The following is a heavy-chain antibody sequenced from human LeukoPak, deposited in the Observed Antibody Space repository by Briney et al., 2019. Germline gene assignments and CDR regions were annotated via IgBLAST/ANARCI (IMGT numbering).Heavy chain of an antibody. D-gene: IGHD3-22*01. V-gene: IGHV3-23*01. CDR3: AKDVYYYDSSGYLVDY. J-gene: IGHJ4*02. Sequence: GGSLRLSCAASGFTFSSYAMSWVRQAPGKGLEWVSAISVGGGSTYYADSVKGRFTISRDNSKNTLYLQMNSLRAEDTAVYYCAKDVYYYDSSGYLVDYWGQGTLVTVSS. CDR1: GFTFSSYA. CDR2: ISVGGGST.